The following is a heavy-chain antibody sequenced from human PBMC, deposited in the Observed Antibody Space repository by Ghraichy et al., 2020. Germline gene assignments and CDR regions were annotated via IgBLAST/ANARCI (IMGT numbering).Heavy chain of an antibody. V-gene: IGHV3-30*02. CDR1: GFTFSSYN. CDR3: AKDWYCSGGGCYTASNGDS. D-gene: IGHD2-15*01. J-gene: IGHJ4*02. Sequence: GGVLRLSCAASGFTFSSYNMHWVRQAPGKGLEWVACIRYDESNRYYADSVKGRFTISRDNSKNTVFLQMNSLTTEDTAVYFCAKDWYCSGGGCYTASNGDSWGQGTLVTVSS. CDR2: IRYDESNR.